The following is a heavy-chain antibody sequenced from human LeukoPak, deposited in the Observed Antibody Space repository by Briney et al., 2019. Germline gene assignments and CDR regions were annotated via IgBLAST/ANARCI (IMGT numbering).Heavy chain of an antibody. CDR3: ARSTVSTSFDY. V-gene: IGHV3-30-3*01. Sequence: GGSLRLSCAASGFTFSSYAMHWVRQAPGKGLEWVAVISYDGSNKYYADSVKGRFTISRDSSKNTLYLQMNSLRAEDTAVYYCARSTVSTSFDYWGQGTLVTVSS. CDR2: ISYDGSNK. D-gene: IGHD4-11*01. CDR1: GFTFSSYA. J-gene: IGHJ4*02.